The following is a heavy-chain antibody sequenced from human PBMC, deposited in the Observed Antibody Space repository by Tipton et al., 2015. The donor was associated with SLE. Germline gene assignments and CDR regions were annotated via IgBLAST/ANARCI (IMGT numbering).Heavy chain of an antibody. CDR1: GYSFTSYW. D-gene: IGHD2-2*01. Sequence: QLVQSGTEVKKPGESLKISCKGSGYSFTSYWIGWVRQMPGKGLEWMGIIYPDDSDTRYSPSFQGQVTIFADKSISTAYLQWSSLKASDTAMYYCERRGYCSNTSCLSDYYYYYMDVWGKGTTVTVSS. J-gene: IGHJ6*03. CDR2: IYPDDSDT. V-gene: IGHV5-51*03. CDR3: ERRGYCSNTSCLSDYYYYYMDV.